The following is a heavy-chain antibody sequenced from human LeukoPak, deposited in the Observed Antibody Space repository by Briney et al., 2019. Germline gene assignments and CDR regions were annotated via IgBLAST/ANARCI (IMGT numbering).Heavy chain of an antibody. D-gene: IGHD3-16*02. J-gene: IGHJ4*02. V-gene: IGHV4-61*08. CDR1: GGSISSGDYY. CDR3: ARGGSYDDIWGSYRYFDN. CDR2: IYSSGST. Sequence: SETLSLTCTVSGGSISSGDYYWSWIRQPPGKGLEWIGCIYSSGSTNSNPSLKGRVTISVDTSENRFSLRLTSVTAADTAVYYCARGGSYDDIWGSYRYFDNWGQGTLVTVSS.